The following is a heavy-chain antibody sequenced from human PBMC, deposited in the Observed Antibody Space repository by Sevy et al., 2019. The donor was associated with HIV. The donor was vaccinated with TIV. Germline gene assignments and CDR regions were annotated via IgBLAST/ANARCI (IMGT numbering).Heavy chain of an antibody. J-gene: IGHJ4*02. CDR2: IIPILGTV. D-gene: IGHD6-19*01. V-gene: IGHV1-69*13. CDR3: ARGGGHGWYYFDY. Sequence: ASVKVSCKASGGTFSSYGISWVRQAPGQGLEWMGGIIPILGTVNYAQKFQGRVTITADESTQTAYLELSSLRSEDTAVFDCARGGGHGWYYFDYWGQETLVTVSS. CDR1: GGTFSSYG.